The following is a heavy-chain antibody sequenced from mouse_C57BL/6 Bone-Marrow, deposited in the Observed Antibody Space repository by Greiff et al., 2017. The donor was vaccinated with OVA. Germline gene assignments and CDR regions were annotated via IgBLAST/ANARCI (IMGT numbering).Heavy chain of an antibody. Sequence: EVKLQESEGGLVQPGSSMKLSCTASGFTFSDYYMAWVRQVPEKGLEWVANINYDGSSTYYLDSLKSRFIISRDNAKNILYLQMSSLKSEDTATYDGAREQRYGSSYYAMDYWGQGTSVTVSS. J-gene: IGHJ4*01. CDR2: INYDGSST. D-gene: IGHD1-1*01. V-gene: IGHV5-16*01. CDR3: AREQRYGSSYYAMDY. CDR1: GFTFSDYY.